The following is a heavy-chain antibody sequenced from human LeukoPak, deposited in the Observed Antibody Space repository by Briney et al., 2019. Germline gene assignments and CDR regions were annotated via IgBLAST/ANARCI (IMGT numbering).Heavy chain of an antibody. CDR3: ARDSSSWYYFDY. CDR2: ISSNGGST. Sequence: GGSLRISCAASGFTFSSYAMDWVPHAPGKGLEYVSAISSNGGSTYYANSVKGRFTISRDNSKNTLYLQMGSLRAEDMAVYYCARDSSSWYYFDYWGQGTLVTVSS. CDR1: GFTFSSYA. J-gene: IGHJ4*02. V-gene: IGHV3-64*01. D-gene: IGHD6-13*01.